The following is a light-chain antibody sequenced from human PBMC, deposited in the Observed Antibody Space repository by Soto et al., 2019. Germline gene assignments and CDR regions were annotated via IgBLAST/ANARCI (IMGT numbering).Light chain of an antibody. V-gene: IGLV2-14*01. Sequence: QSVLTQPPSASGSPGQSVAISCTGTSSDVGGYNYVSWYQQHPGKAPTLLIYEVTTRPSGVSTRFSGSKSGNTASLTISGLQAEDEADYHCSSYSSSGTLFVFGTGTKVTVL. CDR1: SSDVGGYNY. CDR2: EVT. J-gene: IGLJ1*01. CDR3: SSYSSSGTLFV.